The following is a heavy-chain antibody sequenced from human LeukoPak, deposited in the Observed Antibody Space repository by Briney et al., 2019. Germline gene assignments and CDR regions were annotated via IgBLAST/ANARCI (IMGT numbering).Heavy chain of an antibody. J-gene: IGHJ2*01. CDR2: ISGSGGST. V-gene: IGHV3-23*01. CDR1: GFTFSSYA. Sequence: GGSLGLSCAASGFTFSSYAMSWVRQAPGKGLEWVSAISGSGGSTYYADSVKGRFTISRDNSKNTLYLQMNSLRAEDTAVYYCAKRDLRGYYDSSGYYPNWYFDLWGRGTLVTVSS. D-gene: IGHD3-22*01. CDR3: AKRDLRGYYDSSGYYPNWYFDL.